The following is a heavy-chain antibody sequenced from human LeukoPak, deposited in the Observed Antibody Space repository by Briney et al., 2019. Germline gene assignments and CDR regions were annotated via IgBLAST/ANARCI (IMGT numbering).Heavy chain of an antibody. CDR2: IKEDGTQK. CDR3: AKYAYNWNAPDGFDM. J-gene: IGHJ3*02. V-gene: IGHV3-7*01. CDR1: GFTFNKSW. D-gene: IGHD1-1*01. Sequence: GGSLRLSCAASGFTFNKSWMSWVRQAPGKGPEWVANIKEDGTQKYYVDSVRGRFTISRDNSKNTLYLQMNSLRAEDTAVYFCAKYAYNWNAPDGFDMWGQGTMVIVSS.